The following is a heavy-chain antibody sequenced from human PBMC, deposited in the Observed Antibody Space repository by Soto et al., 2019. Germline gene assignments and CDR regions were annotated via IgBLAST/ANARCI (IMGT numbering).Heavy chain of an antibody. CDR3: AGGCSSTSCEFDY. V-gene: IGHV4-31*03. D-gene: IGHD2-2*01. CDR2: IYYSGST. CDR1: GVSISSGGYY. Sequence: TLSLTCTVSGVSISSGGYYWSWIRQHPGKGLEWIGYIYYSGSTYYNPSLKSRVTISVDTSKNQFSLKLSSVTAADTAVYYCAGGCSSTSCEFDYWGQGTLVTVSS. J-gene: IGHJ4*02.